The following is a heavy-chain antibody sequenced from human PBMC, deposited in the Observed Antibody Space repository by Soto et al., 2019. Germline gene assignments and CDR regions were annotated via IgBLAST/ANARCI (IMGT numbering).Heavy chain of an antibody. CDR2: IYHSGST. Sequence: SETLSLTCAVSGGSISSSNWWSWVRQPPGKGLEWIGEIYHSGSTNYNPSLKSRVTISVDKSKNQFSLKLSSVTAADTAVYYCARGQNGGMEARPRAFDYWAQGTLVTVSS. V-gene: IGHV4-4*02. CDR1: GGSISSSNW. J-gene: IGHJ4*02. CDR3: ARGQNGGMEARPRAFDY. D-gene: IGHD2-15*01.